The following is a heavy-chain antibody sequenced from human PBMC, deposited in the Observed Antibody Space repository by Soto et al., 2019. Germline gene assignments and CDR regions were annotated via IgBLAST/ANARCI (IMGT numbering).Heavy chain of an antibody. J-gene: IGHJ4*02. CDR1: GFTFSSCD. CDR2: ISGSGGGT. D-gene: IGHD1-26*01. Sequence: EVQLLESGGGLVQPGGSLRLSCAASGFTFSSCDMSWVRQVPGKGLEWVSAISGSGGGTYYAESLKGRFTISRDNSKNTLYLQLNSLRAEDTAVYYCANARRSVKYYNFDCWGQGTLVTVSS. V-gene: IGHV3-23*01. CDR3: ANARRSVKYYNFDC.